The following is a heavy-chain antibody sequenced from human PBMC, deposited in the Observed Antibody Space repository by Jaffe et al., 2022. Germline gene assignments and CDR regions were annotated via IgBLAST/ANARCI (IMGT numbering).Heavy chain of an antibody. J-gene: IGHJ4*02. CDR2: IYTSGST. CDR1: GGSISSGSYY. CDR3: ARVFRPDPYGYFDY. Sequence: QVQLQESGPGLVKPSQTLSLTCTVSGGSISSGSYYWSWIRQPAGKGLEWIGRIYTSGSTNYNPSLKSRVTISVDTSKNQFSLKLSSVTAADTAVYYCARVFRPDPYGYFDYWGQGTLVTVSS. D-gene: IGHD3-10*01. V-gene: IGHV4-61*02.